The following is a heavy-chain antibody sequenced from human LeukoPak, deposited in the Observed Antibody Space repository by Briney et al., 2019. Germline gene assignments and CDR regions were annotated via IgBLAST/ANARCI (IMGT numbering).Heavy chain of an antibody. CDR3: ARDDIAVATYFDY. Sequence: GGSLRLSCAASGFTFTSYEMNWVRQAPGKGLEWVSYISSSGSTTYYADSMKGRFTISRDNAKNSLYLQMNSLRAEDTAVYYCARDDIAVATYFDYWGQGTLVTVSS. CDR1: GFTFTSYE. J-gene: IGHJ4*02. V-gene: IGHV3-48*03. CDR2: ISSSGSTT. D-gene: IGHD6-19*01.